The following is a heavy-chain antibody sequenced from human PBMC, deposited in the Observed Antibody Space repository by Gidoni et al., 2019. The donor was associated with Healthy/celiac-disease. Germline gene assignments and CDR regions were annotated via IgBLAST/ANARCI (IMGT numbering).Heavy chain of an antibody. Sequence: QLQLQESGPGLVKPSETLSLTCTVSGGSISSSSYYWGWIRQPPGKGLEWIGSIYYSGSTYYNPSLKSRVTISVDTSKNQFSLKLSSVTAADTAVYYCLVRTMVRGVISYGMDVWGQGTTVTVSS. CDR3: LVRTMVRGVISYGMDV. J-gene: IGHJ6*02. CDR1: GGSISSSSYY. CDR2: IYYSGST. D-gene: IGHD3-10*01. V-gene: IGHV4-39*01.